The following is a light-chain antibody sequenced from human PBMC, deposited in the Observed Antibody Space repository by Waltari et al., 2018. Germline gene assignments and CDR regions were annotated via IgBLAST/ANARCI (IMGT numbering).Light chain of an antibody. CDR1: SSDVGAYNY. V-gene: IGLV2-14*03. J-gene: IGLJ2*01. CDR2: GVS. Sequence: QSALTQPASVSGSPGQSITISCTGTSSDVGAYNYVSWYPQHQGKAPQLMICGVSNRPSGVSNHFSRSQSDNTASLTISELQAEDEADYYCSSYISSSTLELFGGGTSLTVL. CDR3: SSYISSSTLEL.